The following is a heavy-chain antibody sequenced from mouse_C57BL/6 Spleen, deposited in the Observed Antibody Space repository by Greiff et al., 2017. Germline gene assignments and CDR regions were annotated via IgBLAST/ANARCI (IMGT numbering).Heavy chain of an antibody. CDR1: GYTFTSYW. D-gene: IGHD1-1*01. Sequence: VQLQQPGAELVKPGASVKMSCKASGYTFTSYWITWVKQRPGQGLEWIGDIYPGSGSTNYNEKFKSKATLTVDTSSSTAYMQLSSLTSEDSAVYYCARSGHYYGSREYFDYWGQGTTLTVSS. J-gene: IGHJ2*01. V-gene: IGHV1-55*01. CDR3: ARSGHYYGSREYFDY. CDR2: IYPGSGST.